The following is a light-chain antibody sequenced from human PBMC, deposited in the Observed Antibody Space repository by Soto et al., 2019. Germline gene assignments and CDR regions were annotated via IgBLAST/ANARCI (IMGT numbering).Light chain of an antibody. CDR3: QQYGSSVYT. J-gene: IGKJ2*01. V-gene: IGKV3-20*01. CDR2: EAS. CDR1: QSVRSSY. Sequence: EIVLTQSPGTLSLSPGERATLSCRASQSVRSSYLAWYQQKPGQAPRLLIYEASSRATGIPDRFSGSGSGADFTLTISRLELEDFAVYYCQQYGSSVYTFGQGTNLEIK.